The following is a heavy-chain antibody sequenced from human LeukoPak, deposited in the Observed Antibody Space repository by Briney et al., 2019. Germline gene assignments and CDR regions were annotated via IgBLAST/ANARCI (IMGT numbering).Heavy chain of an antibody. CDR1: GFTFSSYE. Sequence: HTGGSLRLSCAASGFTFSSYEMNWVRQAPGKGLEWVAFIRYDGSNKYYADSVKGRFTISRDNSKNTLYLQMNSLRAEDTAVYYCAKGSWIQLWLFDYWGQGTLVTVSS. V-gene: IGHV3-30*02. CDR3: AKGSWIQLWLFDY. D-gene: IGHD5-18*01. CDR2: IRYDGSNK. J-gene: IGHJ4*02.